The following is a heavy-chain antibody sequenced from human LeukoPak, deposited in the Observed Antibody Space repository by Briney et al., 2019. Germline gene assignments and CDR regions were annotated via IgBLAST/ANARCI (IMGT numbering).Heavy chain of an antibody. Sequence: PGGSLRPSCAASGFTFSNYWMHWVRQAPGKGLVWVSRTNSDGSSITYADSVKSRFTISRDNAKNTLYLQMNSLRAEDAAMYFCARRSIDYAFDIWGQGTMVTVTP. J-gene: IGHJ3*02. CDR1: GFTFSNYW. CDR2: TNSDGSSI. D-gene: IGHD2/OR15-2a*01. CDR3: ARRSIDYAFDI. V-gene: IGHV3-74*01.